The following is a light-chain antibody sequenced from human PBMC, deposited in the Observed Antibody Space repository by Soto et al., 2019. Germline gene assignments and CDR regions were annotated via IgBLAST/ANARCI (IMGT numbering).Light chain of an antibody. CDR3: SSFTGSTTWV. V-gene: IGLV2-14*01. CDR2: EVS. J-gene: IGLJ3*02. CDR1: SSDVGGYNY. Sequence: QSALTQPASVSGSPGQSITMFCTGTSSDVGGYNYVSWYQQHPGKAPKLIIYEVSNRPSGISKRFSGSKSANTASLTISGLQPEDEAEYYCSSFTGSTTWVFGGGTKLTVL.